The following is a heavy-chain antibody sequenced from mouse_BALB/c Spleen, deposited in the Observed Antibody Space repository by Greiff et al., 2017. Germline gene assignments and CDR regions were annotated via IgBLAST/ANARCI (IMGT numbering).Heavy chain of an antibody. D-gene: IGHD1-1*01. J-gene: IGHJ3*01. CDR3: ARQKDYGSTWFAY. V-gene: IGHV5-6*01. CDR1: GFTFSSYG. CDR2: ISSGGSYT. Sequence: DVHLVESGGDLVKPGGSLKLSCAASGFTFSSYGMSWVRQTPDKRLEWVATISSGGSYTYYPDSVKGRFTISRDNAKNTLYLQMSSLKSEDTAMYYCARQKDYGSTWFAYWGQGTLVTVSA.